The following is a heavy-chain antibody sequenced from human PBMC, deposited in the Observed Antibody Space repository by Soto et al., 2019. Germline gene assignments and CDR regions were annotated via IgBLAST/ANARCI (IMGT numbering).Heavy chain of an antibody. V-gene: IGHV4-39*01. Sequence: QLRLQESGPGLVMPSETLSLTCTVSGGSISSRSHYWGWIRQPPGKGLEWIGSIFYSGSTYYNPSLKSRVTISVDTSKSRFSLRLSSVTDADTAVYYCTRLYMAAAGPYHFDSWGEGTLVTVSS. CDR2: IFYSGST. CDR1: GGSISSRSHY. J-gene: IGHJ4*02. CDR3: TRLYMAAAGPYHFDS. D-gene: IGHD6-13*01.